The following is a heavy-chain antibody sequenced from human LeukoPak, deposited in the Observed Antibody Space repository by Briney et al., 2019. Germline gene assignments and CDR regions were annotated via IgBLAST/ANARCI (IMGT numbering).Heavy chain of an antibody. D-gene: IGHD4-23*01. J-gene: IGHJ4*02. CDR2: FYHSGST. CDR1: GYSIISTFY. Sequence: SETLSLTCTVSGYSIISTFYWGWIRQSPGKGLEWIGNFYHSGSTYSNPSLRSRVTISVDTSKNQFSLKLSSVTAADTAVYYCARVSDDEHGGNSGAIYFESWGQGTVVTVSS. V-gene: IGHV4-38-2*02. CDR3: ARVSDDEHGGNSGAIYFES.